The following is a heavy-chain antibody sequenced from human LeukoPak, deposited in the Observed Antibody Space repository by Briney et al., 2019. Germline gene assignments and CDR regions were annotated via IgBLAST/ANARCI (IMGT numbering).Heavy chain of an antibody. D-gene: IGHD5-18*01. V-gene: IGHV3-74*01. CDR1: GFTFSSYW. Sequence: GSLRLSCAASGFTFSSYWMHWVRQAPGKGLVWVSRINSDGSSTSYADSVKGRFTISRDNAKNTLYLQMNSLRAEDTAVYYCARVWAAYSYGYLRSKPGDYYMDVWGKGTTVTISS. CDR2: INSDGSST. J-gene: IGHJ6*03. CDR3: ARVWAAYSYGYLRSKPGDYYMDV.